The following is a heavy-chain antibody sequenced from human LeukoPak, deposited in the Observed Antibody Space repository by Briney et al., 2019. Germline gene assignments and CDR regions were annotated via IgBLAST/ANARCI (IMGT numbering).Heavy chain of an antibody. J-gene: IGHJ6*03. CDR2: INPNSGGT. CDR3: ARVIDYDFWSGYLHYMDV. CDR1: GYTFTSYY. D-gene: IGHD3-3*01. Sequence: ASVKVSCKASGYTFTSYYMHWVRQAPGQGLEWMGWINPNSGGTNYAQKFQGRVTMTRDTSISTAYMELSRLRSDDTAVYYRARVIDYDFWSGYLHYMDVWGKGTTVTVSS. V-gene: IGHV1-2*02.